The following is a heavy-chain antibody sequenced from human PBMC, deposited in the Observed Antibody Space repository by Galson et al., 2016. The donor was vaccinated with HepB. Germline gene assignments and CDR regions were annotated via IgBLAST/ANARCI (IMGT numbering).Heavy chain of an antibody. CDR2: IIGLFGST. V-gene: IGHV1-69*13. D-gene: IGHD2-15*01. Sequence: SVKVSCKASGGTFSSFDISWIRQAPGQGPEWVGGIIGLFGSTTYAEKFQGRVTITADESTSTVYMELTSLTSEDTAVYYCARDGCSGGSCYHQGLWFDYWGQGTLVTVSS. CDR3: ARDGCSGGSCYHQGLWFDY. CDR1: GGTFSSFD. J-gene: IGHJ4*02.